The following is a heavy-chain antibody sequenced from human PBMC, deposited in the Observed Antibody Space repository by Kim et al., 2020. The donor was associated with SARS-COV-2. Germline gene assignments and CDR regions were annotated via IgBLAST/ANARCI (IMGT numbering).Heavy chain of an antibody. CDR3: ARATGPPAGFYYYYVMDV. CDR2: IRTGIDNT. Sequence: ASVKVSCKASGYTFTNYAINWVRQAPGQGLEWVGWIRTGIDNTRYSEKFLGRVTITSNTAATTAYMEVTGLTSEETAIYYCARATGPPAGFYYYYVMDVWGRGTTVTVSS. D-gene: IGHD2-2*01. V-gene: IGHV1-3*04. J-gene: IGHJ6*02. CDR1: GYTFTNYA.